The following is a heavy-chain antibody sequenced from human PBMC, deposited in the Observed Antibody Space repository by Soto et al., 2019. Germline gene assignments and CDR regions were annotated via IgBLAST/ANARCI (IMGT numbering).Heavy chain of an antibody. J-gene: IGHJ6*02. CDR2: ISYDGSNK. D-gene: IGHD6-6*01. CDR1: GFTFSSYG. Sequence: PGGSLRLSCAASGFTFSSYGMHWVRQAPGKGLEWVAVISYDGSNKNYADSVKGRFTISRDNSKNTLYLQMNSLRAEDTAVYYCAKEARSSRHYGMDVWGQGTTVTVSS. CDR3: AKEARSSRHYGMDV. V-gene: IGHV3-30*18.